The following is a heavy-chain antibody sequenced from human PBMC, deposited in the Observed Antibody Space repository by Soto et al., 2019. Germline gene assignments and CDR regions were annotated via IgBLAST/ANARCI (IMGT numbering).Heavy chain of an antibody. J-gene: IGHJ5*02. D-gene: IGHD3-3*01. CDR1: GYTLTELS. CDR3: ARGPPGYDFWSGYYSFNWFDP. CDR2: FDPEDGET. V-gene: IGHV1-24*01. Sequence: ASVKVSCKVSGYTLTELSMHWVRQAPGKGLEWMGGFDPEDGETIYAQKFQGRVTMTEDTSTDTAYMELSSLRSEDTAVYYCARGPPGYDFWSGYYSFNWFDPWGQGTLVTVSS.